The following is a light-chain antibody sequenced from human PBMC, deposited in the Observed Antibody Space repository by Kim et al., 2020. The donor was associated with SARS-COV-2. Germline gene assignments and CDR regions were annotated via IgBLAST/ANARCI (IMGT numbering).Light chain of an antibody. CDR3: LHNYSTQIT. J-gene: IGKJ5*01. V-gene: IGKV1-39*01. Sequence: DIQMTQSPSSLSASVGDRVTITCRASQSISSYLNWYQQKPGKAPKLLIYAASSLQSGVPSRFSGSGSGTDFTLTISSLQPEDFATYCCLHNYSTQITFGLRPRLEI. CDR2: AAS. CDR1: QSISSY.